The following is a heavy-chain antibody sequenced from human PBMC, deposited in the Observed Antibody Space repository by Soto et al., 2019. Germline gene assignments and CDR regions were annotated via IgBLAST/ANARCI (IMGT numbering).Heavy chain of an antibody. V-gene: IGHV4-59*01. D-gene: IGHD6-19*01. CDR1: GGSISSYY. CDR3: ARAGKIAVAGPLPYYYYGMDV. Sequence: SETLSLTCTVSGGSISSYYWSWIRQPPGKGLEWIGYIYYSGSTNYNPSLKSRVTISVDTSKNQFSLKLSSVTAADTAVYYCARAGKIAVAGPLPYYYYGMDVWGQGTTVTVSS. CDR2: IYYSGST. J-gene: IGHJ6*02.